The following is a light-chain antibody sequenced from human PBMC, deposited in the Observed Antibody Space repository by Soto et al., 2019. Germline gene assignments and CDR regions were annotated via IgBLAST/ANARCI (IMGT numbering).Light chain of an antibody. V-gene: IGKV3-20*01. J-gene: IGKJ1*01. CDR2: DAS. Sequence: EIVLTQSPGTLSLSPGERATLSCRTSQSVSSSYLAWYQQKRGQAPRLLIYDASSRATGIPDRFSGSGSGTDFTLTISRLEPADSAVDYCQQYRSSPPTWTFGQGTEVEIK. CDR3: QQYRSSPPTWT. CDR1: QSVSSSY.